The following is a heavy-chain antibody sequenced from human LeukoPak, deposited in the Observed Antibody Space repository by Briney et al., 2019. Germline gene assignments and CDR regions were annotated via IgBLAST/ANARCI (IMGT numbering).Heavy chain of an antibody. CDR1: GGSISSGGYY. Sequence: SQTLSLTCTVSGGSISSGGYYWSWIRQHPGKGLERIGYIYYSGSTYYNPSLKSRVTISVDTSKNQFSLKLSSVTAADTAVYYCARERTSRGAFDIWGQGTMVTVSS. V-gene: IGHV4-31*03. J-gene: IGHJ3*02. CDR3: ARERTSRGAFDI. D-gene: IGHD2-2*01. CDR2: IYYSGST.